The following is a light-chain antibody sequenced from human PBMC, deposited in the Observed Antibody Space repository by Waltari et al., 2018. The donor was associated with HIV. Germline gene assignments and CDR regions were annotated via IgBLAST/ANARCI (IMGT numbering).Light chain of an antibody. CDR3: QQYNSYPLT. V-gene: IGKV1-5*03. CDR1: ESLSSW. J-gene: IGKJ4*01. Sequence: DTQMTQSPDTLSASVGARVTIVCRANESLSSWLAWYQQRPGMRPKLLIYKASVLERGVSARFSGSGSGTNVALTISDLQADDVATYFCQQYNSYPLTFGGGTKVEI. CDR2: KAS.